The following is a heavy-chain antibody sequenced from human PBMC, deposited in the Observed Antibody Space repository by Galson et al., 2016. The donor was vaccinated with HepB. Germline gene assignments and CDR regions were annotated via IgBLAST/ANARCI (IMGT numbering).Heavy chain of an antibody. D-gene: IGHD3-10*01. CDR3: AMRGKSGFGELLGY. CDR1: GYIFTSYS. CDR2: INTDTGNP. Sequence: SVKVSCKASGYIFTSYSINWVRQAPGQGLEWMGLINTDTGNPTYGQGFIGRFVFSLDTSATTAYLQISSLEAEDTAVYYCAMRGKSGFGELLGYWGQGSLVTVSS. J-gene: IGHJ4*02. V-gene: IGHV7-4-1*02.